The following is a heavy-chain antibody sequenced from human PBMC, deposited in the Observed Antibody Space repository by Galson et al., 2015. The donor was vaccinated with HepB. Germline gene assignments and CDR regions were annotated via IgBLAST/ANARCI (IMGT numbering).Heavy chain of an antibody. CDR2: ISYDGSKK. CDR1: GFTFNDYS. J-gene: IGHJ4*02. D-gene: IGHD1-26*01. CDR3: ARETADSRSYYFDY. Sequence: SLRLSCAASGFTFNDYSMHWVRQAPGKRLEWVAVISYDGSKKYYADSVKGRFTIYRDNSRNTLYLQMNSLSAEDTAVYYCARETADSRSYYFDYWGQGTLVTVSS. V-gene: IGHV3-30-3*01.